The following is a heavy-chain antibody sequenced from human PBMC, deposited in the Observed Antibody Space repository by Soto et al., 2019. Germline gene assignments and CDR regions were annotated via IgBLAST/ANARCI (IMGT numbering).Heavy chain of an antibody. CDR1: GGSISSGDYY. V-gene: IGHV4-30-4*01. J-gene: IGHJ5*02. CDR3: ARVLRIAALRPHWFDP. Sequence: PSETLSLTCTVSGGSISSGDYYWSWIRQPPGKGLEWIGYIYYSGSTYYNPSLKSRVTISVDTSKNQFSLKLSSVTVADTAVYYCARVLRIAALRPHWFDPWGQGTLVTVSS. D-gene: IGHD6-13*01. CDR2: IYYSGST.